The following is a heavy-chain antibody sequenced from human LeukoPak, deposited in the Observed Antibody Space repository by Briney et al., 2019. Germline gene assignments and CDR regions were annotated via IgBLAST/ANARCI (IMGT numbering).Heavy chain of an antibody. J-gene: IGHJ6*02. CDR1: GFTFSDYY. V-gene: IGHV3-11*04. CDR2: ISSSGSTI. Sequence: GGSLRLSCAASGFTFSDYYMSWIRQAPGKGLEWVSYISSSGSTIYYADSVGGRFTISRDNAKNSLYLQMNSLRDEDTAVYYCARRPYSDTSGRLSDVWGQGTTVTVSS. CDR3: ARRPYSDTSGRLSDV. D-gene: IGHD3-22*01.